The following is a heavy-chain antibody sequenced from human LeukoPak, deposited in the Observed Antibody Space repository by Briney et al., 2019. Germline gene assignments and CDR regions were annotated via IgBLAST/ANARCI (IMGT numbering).Heavy chain of an antibody. D-gene: IGHD2-2*01. CDR2: ISAYNGNT. CDR3: ARDQYCSIIICYGWFDA. Sequence: ASVKDSCKSSGYTFTSYQISWVRQPPGQGLEWMGSISAYNGNTNYAQKLEGRVTITTDKSTSTAYMEMRSLRSDDTAVSYCARDQYCSIIICYGWFDAWGQGTLVTVSS. J-gene: IGHJ5*02. CDR1: GYTFTSYQ. V-gene: IGHV1-18*01.